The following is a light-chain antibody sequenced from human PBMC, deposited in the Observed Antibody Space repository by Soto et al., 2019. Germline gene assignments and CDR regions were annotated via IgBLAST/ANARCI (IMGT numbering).Light chain of an antibody. CDR1: QSVSSD. V-gene: IGKV3-15*01. CDR3: QQYGSSPPWT. Sequence: EIVMTQSPATLSVSPGERASLSCRASQSVSSDLAWYHQKPGQAPRLLIYGASTRATGIPARFSGSVSGTGFTLTISRLEPEDFAVYYCQQYGSSPPWTFGQGTKVDIK. J-gene: IGKJ1*01. CDR2: GAS.